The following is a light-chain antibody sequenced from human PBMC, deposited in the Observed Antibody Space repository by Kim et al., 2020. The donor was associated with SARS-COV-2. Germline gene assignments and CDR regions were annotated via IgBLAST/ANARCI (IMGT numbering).Light chain of an antibody. Sequence: ASVKLTCTLSSGHSTYTIAWHQQQPEKGPRYLMKVNSDGSHSKGDGIPDRFSGSSSGAERYLTISSLQPDDEADYYCQTWGTGFRMFGGGTQLTVL. J-gene: IGLJ3*02. CDR2: VNSDGSH. CDR3: QTWGTGFRM. V-gene: IGLV4-69*01. CDR1: SGHSTYT.